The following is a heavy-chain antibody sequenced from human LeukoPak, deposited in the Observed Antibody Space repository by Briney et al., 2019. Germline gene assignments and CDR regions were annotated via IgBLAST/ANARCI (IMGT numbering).Heavy chain of an antibody. CDR2: IGCTGSST. Sequence: AGSLRLSCAASGLTFSSYAMSWLRQAPGKGLECISAIGCTGSSTYYADSVKGRFTTSKDYSKNTLYLQMTSLTAEYTAIYRCANPVPGGYHTHYWRQGTVVTVSS. CDR3: ANPVPGGYHTHY. J-gene: IGHJ4*02. CDR1: GLTFSSYA. D-gene: IGHD5-12*01. V-gene: IGHV3-23*01.